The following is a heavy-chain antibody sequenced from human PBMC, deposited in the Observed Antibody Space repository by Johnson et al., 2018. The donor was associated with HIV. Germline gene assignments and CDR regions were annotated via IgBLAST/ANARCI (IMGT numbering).Heavy chain of an antibody. J-gene: IGHJ3*02. CDR3: ARVGTNFDAFDI. CDR2: ISSSGSNI. CDR1: GFTVSSNY. Sequence: QEQLVESGGGLIQPGGSLRLSCVASGFTVSSNYMNWVRQAPGTGLEWVSYISSSGSNIYQAESVKGRFTISRDNAKNSLFLQMNSLRAEDTAVYYCARVGTNFDAFDIWGQGTMVTVSS. V-gene: IGHV3-11*04. D-gene: IGHD4/OR15-4a*01.